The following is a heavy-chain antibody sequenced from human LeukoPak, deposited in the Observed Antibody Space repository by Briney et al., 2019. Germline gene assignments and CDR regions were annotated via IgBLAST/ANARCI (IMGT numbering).Heavy chain of an antibody. CDR3: ARERAEGFDY. CDR1: GFTFSSYS. Sequence: PGGSLRLSCAASGFTFSSYSMNWVRQAPGKGLEWVSSIGSSSSSIYYADSVKGRFTVSRDNAKNSLYLQMSSPRAEDTAVYYCARERAEGFDYWGQGTLVTVSS. J-gene: IGHJ4*02. V-gene: IGHV3-21*01. D-gene: IGHD6-19*01. CDR2: IGSSSSSI.